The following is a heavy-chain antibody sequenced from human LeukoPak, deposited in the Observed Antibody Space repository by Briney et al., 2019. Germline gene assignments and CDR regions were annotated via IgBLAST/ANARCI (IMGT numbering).Heavy chain of an antibody. CDR1: GFNFSDYY. V-gene: IGHV3-11*01. J-gene: IGHJ4*02. D-gene: IGHD1-26*01. CDR2: ISISSNTI. Sequence: GGSLRLSCTASGFNFSDYYMSWIRQAPGKGLEWISYISISSNTIYYADSVKGRFTISRDNSKNTLYLQMNSLRAEDTAVYYCAKARGSGSSYYFDYWGQGTLVTVSS. CDR3: AKARGSGSSYYFDY.